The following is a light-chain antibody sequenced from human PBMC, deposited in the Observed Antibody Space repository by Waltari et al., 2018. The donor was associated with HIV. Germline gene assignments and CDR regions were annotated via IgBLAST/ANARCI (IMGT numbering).Light chain of an antibody. CDR3: QQYNNWPPRYT. CDR1: QSVSSN. J-gene: IGKJ2*01. V-gene: IGKV3-15*01. CDR2: NTS. Sequence: EIVMTQSPGTLSLFPGERVTLSCRASQSVSSNLAWSQQRPGQAPRLVIYNTSARATGIPARFSGSGSGTEFTLTISGLQSEDFAVYYCQQYNNWPPRYTFGQGTKLEI.